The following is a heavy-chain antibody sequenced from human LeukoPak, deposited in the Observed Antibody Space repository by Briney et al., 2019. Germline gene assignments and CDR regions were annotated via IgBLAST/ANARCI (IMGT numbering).Heavy chain of an antibody. CDR1: GDSITNLY. V-gene: IGHV4-59*01. CDR3: AREAARYFCTGGSCLDY. CDR2: ISHDGNT. J-gene: IGHJ4*02. Sequence: KPSETLSLTCTVSGDSITNLYWSWLRQPRGKGLEWIGFISHDGNTYYNSSLKSRVTISRDTPKNQLSLRLTSVTAADTAVYYCAREAARYFCTGGSCLDYWGQGTLVTVSS. D-gene: IGHD2-15*01.